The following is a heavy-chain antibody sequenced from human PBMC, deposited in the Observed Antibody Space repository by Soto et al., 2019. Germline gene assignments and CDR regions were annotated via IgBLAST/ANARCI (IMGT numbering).Heavy chain of an antibody. CDR2: IYYSGST. D-gene: IGHD6-6*01. CDR3: ARIFRSSSSTLYNWLDP. J-gene: IGHJ5*02. CDR1: GGSISSYY. Sequence: PSETLSLTCTVSGGSISSYYWSWIRQPPGKGLEWIGYIYYSGSTNYNPSLKSRVTISVDTSKNQFSLKLSSVTAADTAVYYCARIFRSSSSTLYNWLDPWGQGTLVTVSS. V-gene: IGHV4-59*01.